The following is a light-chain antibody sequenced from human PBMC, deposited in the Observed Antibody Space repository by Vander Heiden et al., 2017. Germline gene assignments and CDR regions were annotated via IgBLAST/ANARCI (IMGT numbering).Light chain of an antibody. CDR3: QQYYSTPRT. Sequence: DIVMTQPPDSLAVYLGERATINCKSSQSVLYTSTNKNYLAWYQKKPGQPPRLLIYWPSTRESEVPDRFSGSGSGTDFTLTISSLQAEDVAVYYCQQYYSTPRTFGQGTKLEIK. J-gene: IGKJ2*01. CDR1: QSVLYTSTNKNY. CDR2: WPS. V-gene: IGKV4-1*01.